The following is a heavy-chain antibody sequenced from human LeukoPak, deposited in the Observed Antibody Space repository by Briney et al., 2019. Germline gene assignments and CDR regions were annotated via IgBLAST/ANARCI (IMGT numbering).Heavy chain of an antibody. CDR2: IAPYSGNT. CDR1: GYTFGTYG. D-gene: IGHD2/OR15-2a*01. Sequence: GASVNVPCKASGYTFGTYGISWVRQAPGQGLEWLGWIAPYSGNTRSAQKVQGRVTMTTDTSTSTAYMELWSLTSDDTAIYYCTRDSRHKYGNFDYWGQGTLVTVSS. V-gene: IGHV1-18*01. J-gene: IGHJ4*02. CDR3: TRDSRHKYGNFDY.